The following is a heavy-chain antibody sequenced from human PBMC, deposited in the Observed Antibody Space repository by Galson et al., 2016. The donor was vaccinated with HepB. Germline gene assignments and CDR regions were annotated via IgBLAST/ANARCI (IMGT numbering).Heavy chain of an antibody. J-gene: IGHJ4*02. V-gene: IGHV4-59*01. Sequence: SETLSLTCTVSGGSIRSYYWSWIRQPPGRGLEWIGYIYDSGSTNYNPSLKRRVTISIDTSKNQFSLKLTSVTAADTAVYYCARDLYFSGAYYKLAFGYWGQGTLVTVSS. D-gene: IGHD3-10*01. CDR1: GGSIRSYY. CDR3: ARDLYFSGAYYKLAFGY. CDR2: IYDSGST.